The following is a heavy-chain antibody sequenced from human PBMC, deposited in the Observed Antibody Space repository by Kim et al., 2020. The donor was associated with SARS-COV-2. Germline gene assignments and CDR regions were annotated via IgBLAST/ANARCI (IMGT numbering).Heavy chain of an antibody. Sequence: GGSLRLSCAASGFTFSSYSMNWVRQAPGKGLEWVSYISSSSSTIYYADSVKGRFTISRDNAKNSLYLQMNSVRDEDTAVYYCARQLGDSFHYYYYGMDVWGQVTTVTVSS. CDR3: ARQLGDSFHYYYYGMDV. CDR2: ISSSSSTI. J-gene: IGHJ6*02. CDR1: GFTFSSYS. V-gene: IGHV3-48*02. D-gene: IGHD5-18*01.